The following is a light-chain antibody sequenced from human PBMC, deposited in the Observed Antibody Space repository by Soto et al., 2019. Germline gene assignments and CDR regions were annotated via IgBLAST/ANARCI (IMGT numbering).Light chain of an antibody. CDR1: QSVSSSY. CDR3: QQYYALPVT. J-gene: IGKJ4*01. CDR2: GAF. Sequence: EIMLTQSPGTLSLSPGERATLSCRASQSVSSSYLAWYQQKAGQAPRLLIYGAFNRATGIPDRFSGSGSGTDFTLTFGRLEPEDFAVYYCQQYYALPVTFGGGTKVDIK. V-gene: IGKV3-20*01.